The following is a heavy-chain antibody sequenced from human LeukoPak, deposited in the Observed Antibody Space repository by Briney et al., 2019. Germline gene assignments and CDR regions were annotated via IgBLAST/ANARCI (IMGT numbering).Heavy chain of an antibody. J-gene: IGHJ4*02. CDR3: ARAHDSSGYPDYFDY. Sequence: GGSLRLSCAASGFAFSSYAMSWVRQAPGKGLEWVSIIYSGGSTFYADSVKGRFTISRDNSKNSLYLQMNSLRAEDTAVYYCARAHDSSGYPDYFDYWGQGTLVTVSS. CDR2: IYSGGST. V-gene: IGHV3-66*01. CDR1: GFAFSSYA. D-gene: IGHD3-22*01.